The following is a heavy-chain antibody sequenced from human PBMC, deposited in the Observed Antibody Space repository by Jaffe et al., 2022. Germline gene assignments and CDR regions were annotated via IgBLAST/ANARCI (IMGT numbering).Heavy chain of an antibody. Sequence: QVQLQQWGAGLLKPSETLSLTCAVYGGSFSGYYWSWIRQPPGKGLEWIGEINHSGSTNYNPSLKSRVTISVDTSKNQFSLKLSSVTAADTAVYYCARLPGNMDAFDIWGQGTMVTVSS. CDR2: INHSGST. CDR3: ARLPGNMDAFDI. D-gene: IGHD1-1*01. J-gene: IGHJ3*02. CDR1: GGSFSGYY. V-gene: IGHV4-34*01.